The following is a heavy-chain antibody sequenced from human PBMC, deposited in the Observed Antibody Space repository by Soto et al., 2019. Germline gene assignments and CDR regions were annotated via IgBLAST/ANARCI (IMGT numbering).Heavy chain of an antibody. D-gene: IGHD5-12*01. CDR3: ARAGYDY. CDR2: INGGYGNT. V-gene: IGHV1-3*05. J-gene: IGHJ4*02. CDR1: GYTFTNYA. Sequence: QVQLVQSGAEEKMPGASVKVSCKASGYTFTNYAMHWVRQAPGQRLEWMGWINGGYGNTQYSQKFRGRVTIIRDTSASTASLELSSLTSEDTAVYYCARAGYDYWGQGTPVTVSS.